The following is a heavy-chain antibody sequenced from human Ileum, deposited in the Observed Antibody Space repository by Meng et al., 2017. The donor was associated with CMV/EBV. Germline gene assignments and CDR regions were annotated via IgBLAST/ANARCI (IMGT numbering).Heavy chain of an antibody. CDR1: GGSFSDYY. V-gene: IGHV4-34*01. J-gene: IGHJ2*01. Sequence: QEQAQQWGAGLLTPSETLSLTCAVEGGSFSDYYWSWIRQPTGKGLEWIGEISHSGITNYNPSLKSRVTISIDTSKKQFSLKLSSVTAADTAVYYCARSRVYWYFDLWGRGTLVTVSS. CDR3: ARSRVYWYFDL. CDR2: ISHSGIT.